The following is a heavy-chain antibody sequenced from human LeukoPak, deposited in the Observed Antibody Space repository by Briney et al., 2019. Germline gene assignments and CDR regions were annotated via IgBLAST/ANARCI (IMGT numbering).Heavy chain of an antibody. Sequence: ASVKVSCKASGYTFTGYYMHWVRQAPGQGLEWMGWINPNSGGTNYAQQFQGRVTMTRDTSISTAYMELSRLRSDDTAVYYCARDLGSGWYGEDYWGQGTLVTVSS. CDR2: INPNSGGT. D-gene: IGHD6-19*01. CDR3: ARDLGSGWYGEDY. V-gene: IGHV1-2*02. CDR1: GYTFTGYY. J-gene: IGHJ4*02.